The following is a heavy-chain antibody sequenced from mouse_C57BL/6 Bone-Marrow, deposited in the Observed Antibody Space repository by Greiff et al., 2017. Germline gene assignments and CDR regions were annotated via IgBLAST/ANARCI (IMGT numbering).Heavy chain of an antibody. CDR2: ISDGGSYT. D-gene: IGHD4-1*01. CDR3: ARQVWTGTFAY. CDR1: GFTFSSYA. Sequence: EVKVVESGGGLVKPGGSLTLSCAASGFTFSSYAMSWVRQTPEKRLEWVATISDGGSYTYYPDNVKGRFTISRDNAKNNLYLQMSHLKSEDTAMYYCARQVWTGTFAYWGQGTLVTVSA. V-gene: IGHV5-4*03. J-gene: IGHJ3*01.